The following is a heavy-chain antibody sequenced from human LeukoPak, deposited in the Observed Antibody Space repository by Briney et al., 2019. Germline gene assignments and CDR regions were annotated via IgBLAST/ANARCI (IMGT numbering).Heavy chain of an antibody. CDR3: ATVPYYSDSSGYGDAFDI. D-gene: IGHD3-22*01. J-gene: IGHJ3*02. V-gene: IGHV4-59*12. CDR1: GGSTSSDH. Sequence: PSGTLSLTCTVSGGSTSSDHWSWIRQPPEKGLEWIGCISYRGSTNYNPSLKSRVTISVDTSKSQFSLKLSSVTAADTAVYYCATVPYYSDSSGYGDAFDIWGQGTMVTVSS. CDR2: ISYRGST.